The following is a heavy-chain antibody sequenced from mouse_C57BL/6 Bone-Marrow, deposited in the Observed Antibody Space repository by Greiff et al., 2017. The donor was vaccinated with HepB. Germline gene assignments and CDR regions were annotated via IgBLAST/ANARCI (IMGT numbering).Heavy chain of an antibody. Sequence: EVQLQQSGAELVRPGASVKLSCTASGFNIKDDYMHWVKQRPEQGLEWIGWIDPENGDTEYASKFQGKATITADTSSNTAYLQLSSLTSEDTAVYYCTTSSYYGSSPYYLDYWGQGTTLTVSS. CDR2: IDPENGDT. V-gene: IGHV14-4*01. D-gene: IGHD1-1*01. CDR3: TTSSYYGSSPYYLDY. J-gene: IGHJ2*01. CDR1: GFNIKDDY.